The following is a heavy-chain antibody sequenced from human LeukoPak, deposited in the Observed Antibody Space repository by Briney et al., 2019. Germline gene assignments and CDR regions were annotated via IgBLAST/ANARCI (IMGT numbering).Heavy chain of an antibody. CDR2: IAISGTYI. D-gene: IGHD1-26*01. CDR1: GFILSDYN. J-gene: IGHJ4*02. CDR3: TRDRSATARAYDY. V-gene: IGHV3-21*01. Sequence: GGSLRLSCAASGFILSDYNMNWVRQAPGKGLEWVSFIAISGTYITYADSVKGRFTISRDNAKNSLYLQMNSLRAEDTAVYYCTRDRSATARAYDYWGQGTLVTVSS.